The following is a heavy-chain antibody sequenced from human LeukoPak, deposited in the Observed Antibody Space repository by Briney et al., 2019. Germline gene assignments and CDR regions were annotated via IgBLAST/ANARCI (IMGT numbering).Heavy chain of an antibody. CDR3: ARGPIWFGEGPNWFDP. J-gene: IGHJ5*02. Sequence: ASVKVSCKASGYTFTSYAMNWVRQAPGQGLEWMGWINTNTGNPTYAQGFTGRFVFSLDTSVSTAYLQISSLKAEDTAVYYCARGPIWFGEGPNWFDPWGQGTLVTVSS. CDR1: GYTFTSYA. V-gene: IGHV7-4-1*02. D-gene: IGHD3-10*01. CDR2: INTNTGNP.